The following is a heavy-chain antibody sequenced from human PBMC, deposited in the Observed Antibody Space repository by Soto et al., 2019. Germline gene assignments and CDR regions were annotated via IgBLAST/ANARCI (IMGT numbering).Heavy chain of an antibody. CDR1: GYSFTSYW. J-gene: IGHJ4*02. Sequence: GESLKISCTASGYSFTSYWITWVRQKPGKGLEWMGRIDPSDSQTYYSPSFRGHVTISVTKSITTVFLQWSSLRASDTAMYYCARQIYDSDTGPNFQYYFDSWGQGTPVTVSS. V-gene: IGHV5-10-1*01. D-gene: IGHD3-22*01. CDR3: ARQIYDSDTGPNFQYYFDS. CDR2: IDPSDSQT.